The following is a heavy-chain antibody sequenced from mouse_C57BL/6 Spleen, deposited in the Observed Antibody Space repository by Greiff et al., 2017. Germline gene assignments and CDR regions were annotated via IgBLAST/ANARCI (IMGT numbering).Heavy chain of an antibody. Sequence: VKLQESGAELMKPGASVKLSCKATGYTFTGYWIEWVKQRPGHGLEWIGNINPSNGGTNYNEKFKSKATLTVDKSSSTAYMQLSSLTSEDSAVYYCARDDSLDYWGQGTTLTVSS. CDR1: GYTFTGYW. CDR3: ARDDSLDY. J-gene: IGHJ2*01. D-gene: IGHD2-4*01. V-gene: IGHV1-53*01. CDR2: INPSNGGT.